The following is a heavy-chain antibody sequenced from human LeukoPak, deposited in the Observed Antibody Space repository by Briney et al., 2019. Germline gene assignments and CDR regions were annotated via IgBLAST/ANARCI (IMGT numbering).Heavy chain of an antibody. CDR2: MNPNSGNT. D-gene: IGHD2-15*01. CDR1: GGTFSSYD. V-gene: IGHV1-8*03. J-gene: IGHJ5*02. CDR3: ARGPLTMRYCSGGSCYGWFDP. Sequence: GSSVKVSCKASGGTFSSYDINWVRQATGQGLEWMGWMNPNSGNTGYAQKFQGRVTITADESTSTAYMELSSLRSEDTAVYYCARGPLTMRYCSGGSCYGWFDPWGQGTLVTVSS.